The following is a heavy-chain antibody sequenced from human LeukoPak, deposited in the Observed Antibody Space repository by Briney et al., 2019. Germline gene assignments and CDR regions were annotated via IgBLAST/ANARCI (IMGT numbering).Heavy chain of an antibody. V-gene: IGHV1-69*06. CDR2: IIPIFGTA. CDR3: ARGPQFGDYYYYMDV. Sequence: ASVKVSCKASGGTFSSYAISWVRQAPGQGLEWMGGIIPIFGTANYAQKFQGRVTITADKSTSTAYMELSSLRSEDTAVYYCARGPQFGDYYYYMDVWGKGTTVTVSS. J-gene: IGHJ6*03. D-gene: IGHD3-10*01. CDR1: GGTFSSYA.